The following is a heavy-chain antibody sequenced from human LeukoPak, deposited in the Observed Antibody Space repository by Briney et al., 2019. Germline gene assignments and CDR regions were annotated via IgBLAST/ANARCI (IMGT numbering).Heavy chain of an antibody. Sequence: GASVKVSCKASRGTFSSYTISWVRQAPGQGLEWLGRIIPILGIANYAQKFQGRVTITADKSTSTAYMELSSLRSEDTAVYYCARGAPSSSSDWFDSWGQGTLVTVCS. CDR1: RGTFSSYT. CDR3: ARGAPSSSSDWFDS. CDR2: IIPILGIA. J-gene: IGHJ5*01. D-gene: IGHD6-6*01. V-gene: IGHV1-69*02.